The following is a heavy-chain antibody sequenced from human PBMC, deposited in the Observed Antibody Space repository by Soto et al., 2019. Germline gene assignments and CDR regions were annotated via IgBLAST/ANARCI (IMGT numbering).Heavy chain of an antibody. J-gene: IGHJ6*02. CDR3: AGAGKYSYGSRRPYYYGMDV. Sequence: QVQLVQSGAEVKKPGASVKVSCKASGYTFTSYGVVWVRQAPGQGLEWMGWISGYNGNTTYAQKLQGRVTMTTDTSTSTAYMELRSLRSDDTAVYYCAGAGKYSYGSRRPYYYGMDVWGQGITVTVSS. D-gene: IGHD3-10*01. V-gene: IGHV1-18*04. CDR1: GYTFTSYG. CDR2: ISGYNGNT.